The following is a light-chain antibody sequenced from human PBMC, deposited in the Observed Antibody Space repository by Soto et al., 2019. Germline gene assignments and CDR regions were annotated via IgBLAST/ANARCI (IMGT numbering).Light chain of an antibody. CDR2: DAS. CDR1: QSVSSY. V-gene: IGKV3-11*01. J-gene: IGKJ3*01. Sequence: EIVLTQSPATLSLSPGERATLSCRASQSVSSYLAWYQQKPGQAPRLLIYDASNRATGIPARCSGSGSGTDFTLTISSLEREDFAVYYCQQRSNGPLFTFGPGTKVDIK. CDR3: QQRSNGPLFT.